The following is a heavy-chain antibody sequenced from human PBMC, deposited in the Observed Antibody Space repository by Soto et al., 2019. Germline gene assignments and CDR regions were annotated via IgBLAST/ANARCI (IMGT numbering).Heavy chain of an antibody. D-gene: IGHD3-10*01. CDR1: AYSVSSSDYY. CDR3: APLPVQLRGTYGIHV. Sequence: SETLSLTCSVSAYSVSSSDYYWSWLRQARWKGLGWLVSMFYIGLTYYNPSLKGRVTVSLDTSMIWFAVRPTFGTDTDTAVYYCAPLPVQLRGTYGIHVWGKGIAVTV. CDR2: MFYIGLT. V-gene: IGHV4-39*01. J-gene: IGHJ6*03.